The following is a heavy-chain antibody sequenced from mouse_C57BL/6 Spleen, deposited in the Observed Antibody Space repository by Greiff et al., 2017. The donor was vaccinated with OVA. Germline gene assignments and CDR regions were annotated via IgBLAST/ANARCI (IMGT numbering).Heavy chain of an antibody. V-gene: IGHV5-9*01. CDR3: ARQGVYGYDGFAY. Sequence: EVKVVESGGGLVKPGGSLKLSCAASGFTFSSYTMSWVRQTPEKRLEWVATISGGGGNTYYPDSVKGRFTISRDNAKNTLYLQMSSLRSEDTALYYCARQGVYGYDGFAYWGQGTLVTVSA. CDR2: ISGGGGNT. J-gene: IGHJ3*01. CDR1: GFTFSSYT. D-gene: IGHD2-2*01.